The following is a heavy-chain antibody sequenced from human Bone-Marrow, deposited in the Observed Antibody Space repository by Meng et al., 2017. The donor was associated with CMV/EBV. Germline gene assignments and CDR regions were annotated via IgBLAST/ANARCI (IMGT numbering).Heavy chain of an antibody. CDR1: GGSISSSNW. CDR2: IYHSGST. CDR3: ARGPPRYIWGTYGMDV. J-gene: IGHJ6*02. V-gene: IGHV4-4*02. D-gene: IGHD3-16*01. Sequence: SETLSLTCAVSGGSISSSNWWSWVRQPPGKGLEWIGEIYHSGSTNYNPSLKSRVTISVDKSKNQLSLKLSSVTAADTAVYYCARGPPRYIWGTYGMDVCGQGTTVTVSS.